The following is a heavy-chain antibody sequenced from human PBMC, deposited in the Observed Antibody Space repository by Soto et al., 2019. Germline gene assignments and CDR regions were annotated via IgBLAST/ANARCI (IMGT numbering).Heavy chain of an antibody. V-gene: IGHV1-69*12. CDR2: IILPFGTP. Sequence: QVRLVQSGAEVKKTGSSVKVSCKASGTTFSNYAIGWVRQAPGQGLEWMGGIILPFGTPNYAQKFQGRVTIAADESMTTAFMELRGLRSEDTAVYFCVRGPDYDYWGQGTLVTVSS. J-gene: IGHJ4*02. CDR3: VRGPDYDY. CDR1: GTTFSNYA.